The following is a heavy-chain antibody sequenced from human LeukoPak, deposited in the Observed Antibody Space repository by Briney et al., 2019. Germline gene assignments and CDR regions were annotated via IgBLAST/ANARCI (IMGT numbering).Heavy chain of an antibody. CDR2: IYYSGST. D-gene: IGHD5-18*01. CDR3: ARVGYPNWFDP. J-gene: IGHJ5*02. CDR1: GGSISSYY. Sequence: SETLSLTCTVSGGSISSYYWNWIRQPPGKGLEWIGYIYYSGSTNYNPSLKSRVTISVDTSKNQFSLKLSSVTAADTAVYYCARVGYPNWFDPWGQGTLVTVSS. V-gene: IGHV4-59*01.